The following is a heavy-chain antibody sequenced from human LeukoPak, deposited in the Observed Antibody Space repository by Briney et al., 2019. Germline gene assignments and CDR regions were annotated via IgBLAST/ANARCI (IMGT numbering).Heavy chain of an antibody. CDR3: AREDSAADDAFDI. CDR2: IASGSNTI. Sequence: GGSLRLSCAASGFTFSTYGMNWVRQAPGKGLEWVSSIASGSNTINYADSVKGRFTVSRDNAKNSLYLQMNSLRAEDTAVYYCAREDSAADDAFDIWGQGTMVTVSS. D-gene: IGHD6-13*01. CDR1: GFTFSTYG. V-gene: IGHV3-21*04. J-gene: IGHJ3*02.